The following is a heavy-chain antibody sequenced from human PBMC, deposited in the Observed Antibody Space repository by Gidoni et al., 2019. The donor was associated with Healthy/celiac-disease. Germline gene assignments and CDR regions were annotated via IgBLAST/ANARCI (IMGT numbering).Heavy chain of an antibody. V-gene: IGHV4-34*01. J-gene: IGHJ4*02. CDR2: ITHSGST. CDR1: GGSFSGYY. D-gene: IGHD1-26*01. CDR3: ARRWAISRGHFDY. Sequence: QAQLQQCGAGPLTPSETLSLTCAVYGGSFSGYYWSWIRRPPGKGLEWIGEITHSGSTNYNPSLKSRVTISVDTSKNQFSLKLSSVTAADTAVYHCARRWAISRGHFDYWGQGTLVTVSS.